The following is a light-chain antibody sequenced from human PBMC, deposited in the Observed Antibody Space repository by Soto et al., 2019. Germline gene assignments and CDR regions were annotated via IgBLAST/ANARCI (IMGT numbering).Light chain of an antibody. CDR3: QQYNSWPLT. Sequence: DIVMTQSPDSLAVSLGERSTINCNSSQSVLYSSNNKNYLAWYQQKPGQPPKLLAYWASTRASGVPDRFSGSGSGTAFTLTISSLQSEDFAVYYCQQYNSWPLTFGGGTKVDIK. J-gene: IGKJ4*01. CDR2: WAS. V-gene: IGKV4-1*01. CDR1: QSVLYSSNNKNY.